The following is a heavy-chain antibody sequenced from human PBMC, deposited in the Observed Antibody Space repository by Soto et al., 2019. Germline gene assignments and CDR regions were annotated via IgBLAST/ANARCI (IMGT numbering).Heavy chain of an antibody. V-gene: IGHV3-7*01. CDR1: GFTFSSYW. CDR3: AREQLQVVIPDY. J-gene: IGHJ4*02. Sequence: EVQLVESGGGLVQPGGSLRLSCAASGFTFSSYWMNWVRQAPGKGLEWVANIKQDGSEKYYVDSVKGRFTISRDNTKNSLYLQMNRLRAEDPAVYYCAREQLQVVIPDYWGQGTLVTVSS. D-gene: IGHD6-13*01. CDR2: IKQDGSEK.